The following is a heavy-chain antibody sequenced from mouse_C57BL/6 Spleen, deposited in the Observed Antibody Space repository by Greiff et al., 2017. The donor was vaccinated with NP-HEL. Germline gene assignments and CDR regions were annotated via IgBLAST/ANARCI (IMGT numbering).Heavy chain of an antibody. V-gene: IGHV1-26*01. CDR1: GYTFTDYY. J-gene: IGHJ2*01. CDR3: ARKRGSTVKGDYFDY. CDR2: INPNNGGT. Sequence: VQLQQSGPELVKPGASVKISCKASGYTFTDYYMNWVKQSHGKSLEWIGDINPNNGGTSYNQKFKGKATLTVDKSSSTAYMELRSLTSEDSAVYYCARKRGSTVKGDYFDYWGQGTTLTVSS. D-gene: IGHD1-1*01.